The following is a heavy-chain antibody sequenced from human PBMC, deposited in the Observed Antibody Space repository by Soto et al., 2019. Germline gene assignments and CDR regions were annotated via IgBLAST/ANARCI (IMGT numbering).Heavy chain of an antibody. CDR1: GFTFSTYG. D-gene: IGHD4-17*01. Sequence: QVQLVESGGGEVQPGRSLTISCAASGFTFSTYGMHWVRQTPGKGLEWVAVITYDGTNKFYSDSVKGRFTISIDNFKNWLTQQMNSLRADDTAVYSCAKDLQSYGDYDYYCYGMDVWGLGTSVTVSS. CDR2: ITYDGTNK. J-gene: IGHJ6*02. CDR3: AKDLQSYGDYDYYCYGMDV. V-gene: IGHV3-30*18.